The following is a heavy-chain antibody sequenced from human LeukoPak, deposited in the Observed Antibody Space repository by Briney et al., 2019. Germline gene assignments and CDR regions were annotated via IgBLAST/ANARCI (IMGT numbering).Heavy chain of an antibody. CDR3: ARELREYYYYMDV. D-gene: IGHD5-12*01. J-gene: IGHJ6*03. Sequence: ASVKVSCKASGYTFTSYYMHWVRQAPGQGLEWMGWINPNSGGTNYAQKFQGRVTMTRDTSISTAYMELSRLRSDDTAVYYCARELREYYYYMDVWGKGTTVTVSS. V-gene: IGHV1-2*02. CDR2: INPNSGGT. CDR1: GYTFTSYY.